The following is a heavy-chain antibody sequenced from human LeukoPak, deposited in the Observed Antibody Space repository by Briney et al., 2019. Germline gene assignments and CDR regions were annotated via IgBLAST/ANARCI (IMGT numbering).Heavy chain of an antibody. Sequence: GGSLRLSCAASGFTFSSYAMHWVRQAPGKGLEWVSGISWNSGSIGYADSVKGRFTISRDNAKNSLYLQMNSLRAEDTALYYCAKDRSLGGGWYYFDYWGQGTLVTVSS. V-gene: IGHV3-9*01. J-gene: IGHJ4*02. D-gene: IGHD6-19*01. CDR1: GFTFSSYA. CDR2: ISWNSGSI. CDR3: AKDRSLGGGWYYFDY.